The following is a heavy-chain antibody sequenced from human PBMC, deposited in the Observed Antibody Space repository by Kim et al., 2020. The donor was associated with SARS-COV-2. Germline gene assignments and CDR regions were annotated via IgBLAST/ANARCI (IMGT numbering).Heavy chain of an antibody. Sequence: GESLKISCKGSGYSFTSYWIGWVRQMPGKGLEWMGIIYPGDSDTRYSPSFQGQVTISADKSISTAYLQWSSLKASDTAMYYCARRVSKYYDFWGGRNWFDPWGQGTLVTVSS. CDR2: IYPGDSDT. D-gene: IGHD3-3*01. V-gene: IGHV5-51*01. J-gene: IGHJ5*02. CDR3: ARRVSKYYDFWGGRNWFDP. CDR1: GYSFTSYW.